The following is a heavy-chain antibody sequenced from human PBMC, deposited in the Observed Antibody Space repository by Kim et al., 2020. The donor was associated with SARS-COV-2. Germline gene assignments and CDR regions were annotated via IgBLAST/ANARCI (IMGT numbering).Heavy chain of an antibody. D-gene: IGHD2-8*01. CDR1: GGSISSGGYY. J-gene: IGHJ4*02. CDR2: IYYSGST. Sequence: SETLSLTCTVSGGSISSGGYYWSWIRQHPGKGLEWIGYIYYSGSTYYNPSLKSRVTISVDTSKNQFSLKLSSVTAADTAVYYCARVIPYPYCTNGVCHTKHFDYWGQGTLVTVSS. V-gene: IGHV4-31*03. CDR3: ARVIPYPYCTNGVCHTKHFDY.